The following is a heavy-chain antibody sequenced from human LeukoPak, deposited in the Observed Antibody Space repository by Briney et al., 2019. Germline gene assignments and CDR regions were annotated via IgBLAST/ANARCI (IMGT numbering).Heavy chain of an antibody. CDR1: GYSISSGHY. D-gene: IGHD1-1*01. CDR2: IYEGETT. CDR3: ASNWSDFDY. Sequence: SETLSLTCTVSGYSISSGHYWGWIRQPPGKGLEWIGSIYEGETTYYNPSLKTRLTISLDTSKNQFSLKLSSVTAADTAVYYCASNWSDFDYWGQGILVTVSS. V-gene: IGHV4-38-2*02. J-gene: IGHJ4*02.